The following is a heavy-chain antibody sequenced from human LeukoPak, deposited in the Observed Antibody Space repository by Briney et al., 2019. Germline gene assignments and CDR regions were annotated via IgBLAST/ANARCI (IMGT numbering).Heavy chain of an antibody. V-gene: IGHV1-69*04. CDR3: ARGTRSTVGTHAFDI. J-gene: IGHJ3*02. D-gene: IGHD4-23*01. CDR1: GGTFSSYA. CDR2: IIPILGIA. Sequence: GASVTVSCKASGGTFSSYAISWVRQAPGQGLEWMGRIIPILGIANYAQKFQGRVTITADKSTSTAYMELSSLRSEDTAVYYCARGTRSTVGTHAFDIWGQGTMVAVSS.